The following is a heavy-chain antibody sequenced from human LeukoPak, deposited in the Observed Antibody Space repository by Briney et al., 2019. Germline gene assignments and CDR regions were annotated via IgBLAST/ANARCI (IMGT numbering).Heavy chain of an antibody. J-gene: IGHJ4*02. Sequence: PSETLSLTCAVYGGSFSGYYWSWIRQPPGKGLEWIGYIYYSGSTNYNPSLKSRVTISVDTSKNQFSLKLSSVTAADTAVYYCARLYSRNNLKEKYYFDYWGQGTLVTVSS. CDR2: IYYSGST. D-gene: IGHD6-13*01. CDR1: GGSFSGYY. CDR3: ARLYSRNNLKEKYYFDY. V-gene: IGHV4-59*08.